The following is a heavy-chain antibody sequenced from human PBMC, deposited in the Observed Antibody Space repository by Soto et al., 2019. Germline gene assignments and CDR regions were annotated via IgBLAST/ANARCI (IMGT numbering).Heavy chain of an antibody. J-gene: IGHJ3*02. CDR2: ISSSSNTI. CDR3: ASAKTGIQVWRPFDM. D-gene: IGHD5-18*01. CDR1: GFTFNTYS. V-gene: IGHV3-48*02. Sequence: EVQLVESGGGLVQPGGSLRLSCAASGFTFNTYSMNWVRQAPGKGLEWISYISSSSNTIYYADSMKGRFTISRDNAENSLYLQMNSLRDEDTSAYYCASAKTGIQVWRPFDMWGQGTMVIVSS.